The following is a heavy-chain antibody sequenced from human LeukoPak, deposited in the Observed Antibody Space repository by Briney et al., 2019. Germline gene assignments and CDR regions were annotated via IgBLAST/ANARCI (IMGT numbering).Heavy chain of an antibody. J-gene: IGHJ3*02. CDR2: ISSSSSYI. D-gene: IGHD2-21*01. CDR1: GFTFSSYS. Sequence: GGSLRLSCAASGFTFSSYSMNWVRQAPGKGLEWVSSISSSSSYIYYADSVKGRFTISRDNAKNSLYLQMNSLRAEDTAVYYCARAIVGFDAFDIWGQGTMVTVPS. CDR3: ARAIVGFDAFDI. V-gene: IGHV3-21*01.